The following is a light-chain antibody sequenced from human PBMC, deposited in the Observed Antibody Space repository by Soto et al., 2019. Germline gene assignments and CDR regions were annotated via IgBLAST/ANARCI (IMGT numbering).Light chain of an antibody. J-gene: IGKJ1*01. V-gene: IGKV3-20*01. CDR2: GAS. Sequence: IVLTEAPGTLSLSPWERATLSLRASQSVSNNYLAWYQQKPGQAPRLLIYGASNRATGIPDRFSGSGSGTDFTLTISRLEPEDFAVYYCQQYGSSGTFGQGTKVDIK. CDR1: QSVSNNY. CDR3: QQYGSSGT.